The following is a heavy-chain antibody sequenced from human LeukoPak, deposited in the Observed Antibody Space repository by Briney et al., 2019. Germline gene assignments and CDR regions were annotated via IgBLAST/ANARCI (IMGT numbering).Heavy chain of an antibody. CDR2: IYTSGST. Sequence: SEALSLPCTVSGGSINCGSYYWSWIRQPAGKGLEWLGRIYTSGSTNYNPSLKSRVSISVDTSKNQFSLKLNSVTAADTAVYYCARVTSGGYLDSWGQGNLVTVSS. J-gene: IGHJ4*02. CDR1: GGSINCGSYY. CDR3: ARVTSGGYLDS. D-gene: IGHD3-22*01. V-gene: IGHV4-61*02.